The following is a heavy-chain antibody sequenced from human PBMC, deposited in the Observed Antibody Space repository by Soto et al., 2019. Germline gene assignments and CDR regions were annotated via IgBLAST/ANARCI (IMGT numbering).Heavy chain of an antibody. J-gene: IGHJ6*02. D-gene: IGHD4-17*01. CDR1: GFTFSSYA. CDR2: ISYDGSNK. V-gene: IGHV3-30-3*01. CDR3: ARGSYDTVTNYYYYYGMDV. Sequence: GGSLRPSCAASGFTFSSYAMHWVRQAPGKGLEWVAVISYDGSNKYYADSVKGRFTISRDNSKNTLYLQMNSLRAEDTAVYYCARGSYDTVTNYYYYYGMDVWGQGTTVTVSS.